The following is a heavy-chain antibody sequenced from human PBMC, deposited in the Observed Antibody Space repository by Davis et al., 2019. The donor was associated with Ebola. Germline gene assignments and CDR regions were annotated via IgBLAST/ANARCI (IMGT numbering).Heavy chain of an antibody. J-gene: IGHJ6*04. V-gene: IGHV3-21*04. D-gene: IGHD3-3*01. Sequence: GESLKISCAASGFTFSSYSMNWVRQAPGKGLEWVSSISSSSSYIYYADSVKGRFTISRHNSKNTLYLQMNSLRAEDTAVYYCAREHANYDFWSGISWGKGTTVTVSS. CDR3: AREHANYDFWSGIS. CDR1: GFTFSSYS. CDR2: ISSSSSYI.